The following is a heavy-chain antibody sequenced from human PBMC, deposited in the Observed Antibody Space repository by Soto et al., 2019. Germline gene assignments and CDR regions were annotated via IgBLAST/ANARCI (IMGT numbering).Heavy chain of an antibody. CDR2: INHSGST. V-gene: IGHV4-34*01. D-gene: IGHD3-9*01. Sequence: SETLSLTCAVYGGSFSGYYWSWIRQPPGKGLEWIGEINHSGSTNYNPSLKSRVTISVDTSKNQFSLKLSSVTAADTAVYYCASAARYDILTGYYRAYYYYGMDVWGQGTTVTVSS. CDR3: ASAARYDILTGYYRAYYYYGMDV. CDR1: GGSFSGYY. J-gene: IGHJ6*02.